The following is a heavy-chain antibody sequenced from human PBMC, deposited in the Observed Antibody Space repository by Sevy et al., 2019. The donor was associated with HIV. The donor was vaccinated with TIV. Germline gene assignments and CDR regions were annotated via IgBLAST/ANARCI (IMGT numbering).Heavy chain of an antibody. J-gene: IGHJ4*02. CDR2: ISPHNGDT. CDR3: ARAYCSGGSCYSLAY. V-gene: IGHV1-18*01. CDR1: GYTFSTYR. D-gene: IGHD2-15*01. Sequence: ASVKVSCKVSGYTFSTYRIMWVLQARGQGLEWMGWISPHNGDTNYAQKFQGRVTMITDTSTTTAHMELGSLRSDDTAVYYCARAYCSGGSCYSLAYWGQGTQVTVSS.